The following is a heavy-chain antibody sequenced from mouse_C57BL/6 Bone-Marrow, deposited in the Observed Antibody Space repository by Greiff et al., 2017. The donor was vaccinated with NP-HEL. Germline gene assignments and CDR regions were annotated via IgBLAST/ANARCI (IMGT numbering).Heavy chain of an antibody. J-gene: IGHJ3*01. CDR2: IRNKANNHAT. D-gene: IGHD2-1*01. CDR1: GFTFSDAW. V-gene: IGHV6-6*01. CDR3: TRADGNYEGILAY. Sequence: EVKLEESGGGLVQPGGSMKLSCAASGFTFSDAWMDWVRQSPEKGLEWVAEIRNKANNHATYYAESVKGRFTISRDDSKSSVYLQMNSLRAEDTGIYYCTRADGNYEGILAYWGQGTLVTVSA.